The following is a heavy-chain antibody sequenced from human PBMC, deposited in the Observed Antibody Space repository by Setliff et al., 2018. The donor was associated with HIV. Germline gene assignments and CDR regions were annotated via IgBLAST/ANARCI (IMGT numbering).Heavy chain of an antibody. Sequence: SETLSLTCTVSGGSISSGSYYWSWLRQPAGKRLEWIGRIYSTGSINYNPALKSRVTISVDTSKNQFSLTLSSVSAADTAVYYCARVGAGGAFDIWGQGTMVTVSS. J-gene: IGHJ3*02. CDR3: ARVGAGGAFDI. CDR1: GGSISSGSYY. D-gene: IGHD3-16*01. V-gene: IGHV4-61*02. CDR2: IYSTGSI.